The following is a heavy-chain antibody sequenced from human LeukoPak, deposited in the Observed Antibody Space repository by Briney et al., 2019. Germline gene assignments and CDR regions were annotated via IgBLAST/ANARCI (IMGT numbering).Heavy chain of an antibody. D-gene: IGHD1-26*01. CDR1: GFTFSSYA. J-gene: IGHJ4*02. Sequence: GGSLRLSCAASGFTFSSYAMSWVRQAPGKGLEWVSSVSGGGGTTYYPDSVKGRFTISRDNSKNTLYLRMNSLRAEDTAVYYCAKARDLAIVAAHFDYWGQGTLVTVSS. CDR3: AKARDLAIVAAHFDY. V-gene: IGHV3-23*01. CDR2: VSGGGGTT.